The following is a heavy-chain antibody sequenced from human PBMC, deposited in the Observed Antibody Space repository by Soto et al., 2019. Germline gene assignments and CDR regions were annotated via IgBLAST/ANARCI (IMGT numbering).Heavy chain of an antibody. V-gene: IGHV3-30-3*01. CDR1: GFSFSSYA. CDR2: ISHDGINK. D-gene: IGHD6-19*01. Sequence: QVRLVESGGGVVQPGRSLRLSCTASGFSFSSYAMYWFRQPPGKGLEWVAVISHDGINKHYADSVKGRVTVSRDNSNHSLDLQLNRLRGEDRAMYSCARDMYSSDYFVKWFEPWGQGTLVTVSS. J-gene: IGHJ5*02. CDR3: ARDMYSSDYFVKWFEP.